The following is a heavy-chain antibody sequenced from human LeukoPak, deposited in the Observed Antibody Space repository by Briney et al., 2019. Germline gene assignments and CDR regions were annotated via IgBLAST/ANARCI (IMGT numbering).Heavy chain of an antibody. V-gene: IGHV4-4*07. CDR3: ARDFGSGWGDGWFDP. J-gene: IGHJ5*02. D-gene: IGHD6-19*01. CDR2: IYTSGST. Sequence: PSETLSLTCSVSGASISSYYWNWIRQPAGKGLEWIGRIYTSGSTNYNPSLKSRVTMSLDTSKNQFSLKLSSVTAADTAVYYCARDFGSGWGDGWFDPWGQGTLVTVSS. CDR1: GASISSYY.